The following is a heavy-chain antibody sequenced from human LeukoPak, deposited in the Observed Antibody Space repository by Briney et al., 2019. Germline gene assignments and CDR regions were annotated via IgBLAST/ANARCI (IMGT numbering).Heavy chain of an antibody. D-gene: IGHD3-10*01. V-gene: IGHV4-39*06. J-gene: IGHJ4*02. CDR2: IYYSGST. CDR1: GVSISSSSYY. CDR3: ARDRGVRGVIITFFDY. Sequence: SETLSLTCTVSGVSISSSSYYWGWIRQPPGKGLEWIGSIYYSGSTYYNPSLKSRVTISVDTSKNQFPLKLSSVTAADTAVYYCARDRGVRGVIITFFDYWGQGTLVTVSS.